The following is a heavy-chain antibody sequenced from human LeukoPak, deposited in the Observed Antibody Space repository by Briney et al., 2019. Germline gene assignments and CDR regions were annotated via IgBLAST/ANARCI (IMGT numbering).Heavy chain of an antibody. CDR3: ARYRSRNYSCDS. D-gene: IGHD2-2*01. Sequence: GGSLRLSCAASGFTFSSYGMHWVRQAPGKWLEWVAVISYDGSNKYYADSVKGRFTISRDNSKNTVYLQMSSLRTEDTAVYYCARYRSRNYSCDSWGQGTLVSVSS. J-gene: IGHJ4*02. V-gene: IGHV3-30*03. CDR2: ISYDGSNK. CDR1: GFTFSSYG.